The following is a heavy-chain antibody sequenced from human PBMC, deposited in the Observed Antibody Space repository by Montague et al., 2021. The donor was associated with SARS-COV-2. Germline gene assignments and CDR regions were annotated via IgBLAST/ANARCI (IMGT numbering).Heavy chain of an antibody. CDR1: GGSFGGYY. J-gene: IGHJ4*02. D-gene: IGHD6-13*01. V-gene: IGHV4-34*01. Sequence: SETLSLTCAVSGGSFGGYYWSWIRQPPGKGLEWIGEINHSGSTNYNPSLKSRVTISVDTSKNQFSLKLSSVTAADTAVYYCARDRYSSSWYGQKYYFGYWGQGTLVTVSS. CDR3: ARDRYSSSWYGQKYYFGY. CDR2: INHSGST.